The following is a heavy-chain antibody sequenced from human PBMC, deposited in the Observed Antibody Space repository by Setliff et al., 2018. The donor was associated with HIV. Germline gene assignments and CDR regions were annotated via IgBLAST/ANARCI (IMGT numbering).Heavy chain of an antibody. J-gene: IGHJ4*02. D-gene: IGHD1-26*01. V-gene: IGHV3-48*03. CDR1: GFTFSGSA. Sequence: PGGSLRLSCAASGFTFSGSAMHWVRQASGKGLEWISYMTSDEKTISYADSVKGRFTISRDNAGNSLYLQMNNLRVEDTALYYCTKREAGAKPFDYWGRGTLVTVSS. CDR2: MTSDEKTI. CDR3: TKREAGAKPFDY.